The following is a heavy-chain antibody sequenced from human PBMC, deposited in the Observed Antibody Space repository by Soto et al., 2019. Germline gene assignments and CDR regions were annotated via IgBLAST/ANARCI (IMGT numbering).Heavy chain of an antibody. CDR2: ISYDGSNK. V-gene: IGHV3-30*18. Sequence: PGESLKISCAASGFTFSSYGMHWVRQAPGKGLEWVAVISYDGSNKYYADSVKGRFTISRDNSKNTLYLQMNSLRAEDTAVYYCAKTGITIFGVAPGMDVWGQGTTVTVSS. CDR3: AKTGITIFGVAPGMDV. CDR1: GFTFSSYG. J-gene: IGHJ6*02. D-gene: IGHD3-3*01.